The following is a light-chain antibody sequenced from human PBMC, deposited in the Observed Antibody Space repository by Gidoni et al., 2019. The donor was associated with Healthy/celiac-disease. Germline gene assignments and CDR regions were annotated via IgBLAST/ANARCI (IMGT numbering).Light chain of an antibody. Sequence: DIQMTQFPSSLSASVGDRVTITCRASQSISSYLNWYQQKPGKAPKLLIYAASSLQSGVPSRFSGSGSGTDFTLTISSLQPEDFATYYCQQSYSTPRNFXQXTRLEIK. CDR2: AAS. CDR1: QSISSY. CDR3: QQSYSTPRN. V-gene: IGKV1-39*01. J-gene: IGKJ5*01.